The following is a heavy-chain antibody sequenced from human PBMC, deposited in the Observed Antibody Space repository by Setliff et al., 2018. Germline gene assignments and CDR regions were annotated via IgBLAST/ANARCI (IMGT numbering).Heavy chain of an antibody. CDR1: GGSISSSSYY. V-gene: IGHV4-39*07. CDR3: ARDWRDCGAMGY. Sequence: PSETLSLTCTVSGGSISSSSYYWGWIRQPPGKGLEWIGSIYYSGSTYYNPSLKSRVTISVDKSKNQFSLKLSSVTAADTAVYYCARDWRDCGAMGYWGQGTLVTVSS. D-gene: IGHD4-17*01. CDR2: IYYSGST. J-gene: IGHJ4*02.